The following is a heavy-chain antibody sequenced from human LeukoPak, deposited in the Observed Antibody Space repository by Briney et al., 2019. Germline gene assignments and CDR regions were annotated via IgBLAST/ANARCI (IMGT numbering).Heavy chain of an antibody. Sequence: SETLSLTCTVSGGSITGYYWSWVRQPPGKGLEGSGYVFYSGGTRYNPSVTSRVSISVDKCKTHSSLNLTSVTASYTAVYYCARHITVTYDAFDLWGRGTMVTVSS. CDR1: GGSITGYY. D-gene: IGHD4-11*01. CDR2: VFYSGGT. J-gene: IGHJ3*01. CDR3: ARHITVTYDAFDL. V-gene: IGHV4-59*08.